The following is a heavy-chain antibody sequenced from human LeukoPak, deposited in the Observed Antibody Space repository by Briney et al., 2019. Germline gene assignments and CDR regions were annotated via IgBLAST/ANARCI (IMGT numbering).Heavy chain of an antibody. CDR3: AKLLYYYDSSQPY. CDR2: ISGSGGST. J-gene: IGHJ4*02. V-gene: IGHV3-23*01. Sequence: GGSLRLSCAASGFTFSNAWMSWVRQAPGKGLEWVSAISGSGGSTYYADSVKGRFTISTDNSKNTLYLQMNSLRAEDTAVNYCAKLLYYYDSSQPYWGQGTLVTVSS. CDR1: GFTFSNAW. D-gene: IGHD3-22*01.